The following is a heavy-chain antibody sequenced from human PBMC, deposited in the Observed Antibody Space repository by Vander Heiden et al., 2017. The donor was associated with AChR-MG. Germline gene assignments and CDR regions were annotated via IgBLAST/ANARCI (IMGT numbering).Heavy chain of an antibody. J-gene: IGHJ4*02. Sequence: QVQLVQSGAAVKQPGPSVKVSCKAPGRTFSSYAISWERQAPGQGLEWMGGIIPIFGTANYAQKFQGRVTITADESTSTAYMELSSLRSEDTAVYYCARGNLIGVVHFDYWGQGTLVTVSS. V-gene: IGHV1-69*01. D-gene: IGHD3-3*01. CDR2: IIPIFGTA. CDR3: ARGNLIGVVHFDY. CDR1: GRTFSSYA.